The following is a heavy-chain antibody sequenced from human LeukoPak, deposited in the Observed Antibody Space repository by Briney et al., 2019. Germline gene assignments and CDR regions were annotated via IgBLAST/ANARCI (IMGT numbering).Heavy chain of an antibody. V-gene: IGHV4-59*01. CDR3: ARVDGYSSSWYPGANWFDP. CDR1: GGSISSYY. J-gene: IGHJ5*02. D-gene: IGHD6-13*01. CDR2: IYYSGST. Sequence: PSETLSLTCTVSGGSISSYYWSWIRQPPGKGLKWIGYIYYSGSTNYNPSLKSRVAISVDTSKNQFSLKLSSVTAADTAVYYCARVDGYSSSWYPGANWFDPWGQGTLVTVSS.